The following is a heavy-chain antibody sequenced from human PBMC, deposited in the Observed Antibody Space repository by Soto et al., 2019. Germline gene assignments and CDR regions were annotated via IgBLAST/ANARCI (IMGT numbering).Heavy chain of an antibody. CDR2: ISSSSSYI. V-gene: IGHV3-21*01. D-gene: IGHD5-12*01. J-gene: IGHJ6*02. CDR1: GFTFSSYS. Sequence: KTGGSLRLSCAASGFTFSSYSMNWVRQAPGKGLEWVSSISSSSSYIYYADSVKGRFTISRDNAKNSLYLQMNSLRAEDTAVYYCATTPRPTPVDPITRRGMDVWGQGTTVTVSS. CDR3: ATTPRPTPVDPITRRGMDV.